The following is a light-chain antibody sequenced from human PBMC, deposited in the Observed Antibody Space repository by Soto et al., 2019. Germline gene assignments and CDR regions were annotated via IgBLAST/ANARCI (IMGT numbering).Light chain of an antibody. Sequence: DTQMTQSPSSLSASVGDRVTITCQASQDISNELNWYQQKPGQAPKLLIYDASDLQTGVPSRFSGSGSGTDFTFTISSLQPEDVAKYSCQQYDNLPFTFGPGTKVEI. CDR1: QDISNE. CDR3: QQYDNLPFT. CDR2: DAS. J-gene: IGKJ3*01. V-gene: IGKV1-33*01.